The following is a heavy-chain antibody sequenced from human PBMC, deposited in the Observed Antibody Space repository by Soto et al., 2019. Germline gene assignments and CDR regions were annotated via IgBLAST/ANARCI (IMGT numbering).Heavy chain of an antibody. CDR1: GYSFSSYW. D-gene: IGHD3-9*01. V-gene: IGHV5-51*01. J-gene: IGHJ4*02. CDR3: ARGFYDILTGPFDY. CDR2: IYHGDSNT. Sequence: GESLKISCKGSGYSFSSYWIGWVRQMPGKGLEGMGIIYHGDSNTRYSPSLQGQVTISADKSINTAYLQWSSLKASDTAMYYCARGFYDILTGPFDYWGQGTLVTVSS.